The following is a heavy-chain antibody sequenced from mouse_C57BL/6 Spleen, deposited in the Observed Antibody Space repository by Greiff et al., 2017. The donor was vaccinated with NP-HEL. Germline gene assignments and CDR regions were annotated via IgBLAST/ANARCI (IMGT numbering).Heavy chain of an antibody. V-gene: IGHV1-54*01. J-gene: IGHJ4*01. CDR2: INPGSGGT. Sequence: QVQLQHSGAELVRPGTSVKVSCKASGYAFTNYLIEWVKQRPGQGLEWIGVINPGSGGTNYNEKFKGKATLTADKSSSTAYMQLSSLTSEDSAVYFCARSGGLRHAMDYWGQGTSVTVSS. CDR3: ARSGGLRHAMDY. D-gene: IGHD2-4*01. CDR1: GYAFTNYL.